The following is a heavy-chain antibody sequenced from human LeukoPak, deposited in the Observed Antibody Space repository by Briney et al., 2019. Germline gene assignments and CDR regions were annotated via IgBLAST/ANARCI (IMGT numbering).Heavy chain of an antibody. CDR2: IIPIFGTA. J-gene: IGHJ3*02. CDR3: ARERDSSGYRDAFDI. V-gene: IGHV1-69*13. CDR1: GGTFSSYA. D-gene: IGHD3-22*01. Sequence: ASVKVSCKASGGTFSSYAISWVRQAPGQGLDWMGGIIPIFGTANYAQKFQGRVTITADESTSTAYMELSSLRSEDTAVYYCARERDSSGYRDAFDIWGQGTMVTVSS.